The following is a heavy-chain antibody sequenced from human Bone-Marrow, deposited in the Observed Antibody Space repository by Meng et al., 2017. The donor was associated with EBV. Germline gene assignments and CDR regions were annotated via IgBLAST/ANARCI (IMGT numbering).Heavy chain of an antibody. CDR3: ARSSLEGGFDF. V-gene: IGHV4-34*01. J-gene: IGHJ4*02. CDR2: INHSVST. D-gene: IGHD3-10*01. Sequence: AQRQHWGRGLLTPYDTLSLTCAGYGGSFRGYYWSWIRQPPGKVLEWIGEINHSVSTNYNPSLKSRVTISVDTSKNQCSLKLSSVTAADTAVYYCARSSLEGGFDFWCQGTLVTVSS. CDR1: GGSFRGYY.